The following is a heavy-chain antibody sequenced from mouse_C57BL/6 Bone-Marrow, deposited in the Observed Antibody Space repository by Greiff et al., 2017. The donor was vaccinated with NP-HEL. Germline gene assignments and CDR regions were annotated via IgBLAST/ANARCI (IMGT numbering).Heavy chain of an antibody. CDR1: GFTFSNYW. J-gene: IGHJ3*01. CDR3: TAGVYYYGSSGSWFAY. Sequence: EVQLVESGGGLVQPGGSMKLSCVASGFTFSNYWMNWVRQSPEKGLEWVAQIRLKSDNYATHYAESVKGRFTISRDDSKSSVYLQMNNLRAEDTGIYYCTAGVYYYGSSGSWFAYWGQGTLVTVSA. CDR2: IRLKSDNYAT. D-gene: IGHD1-1*01. V-gene: IGHV6-3*01.